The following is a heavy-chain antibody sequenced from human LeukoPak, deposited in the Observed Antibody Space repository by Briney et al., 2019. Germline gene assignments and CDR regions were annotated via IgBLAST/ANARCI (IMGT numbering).Heavy chain of an antibody. CDR1: AFTFSSYG. V-gene: IGHV3-30*18. CDR3: AKELSGYCSSTSCSGHYDY. J-gene: IGHJ4*02. CDR2: ISYDGSNK. D-gene: IGHD2-2*01. Sequence: GRSLRLSCAASAFTFSSYGMHWVRQAPGKGLEWVAVISYDGSNKYYADSVKGRFTISRDNSNNTLYLQMNSLRPEDTAVYYCAKELSGYCSSTSCSGHYDYWGQGTLVTVSS.